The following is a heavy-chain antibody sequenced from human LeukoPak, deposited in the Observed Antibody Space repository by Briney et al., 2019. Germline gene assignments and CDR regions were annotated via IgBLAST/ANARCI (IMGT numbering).Heavy chain of an antibody. CDR1: GYSISSGYY. D-gene: IGHD3-22*01. Sequence: SETLSLTCTVSGYSISSGYYWGWIRQPPGKGLEWIGYIYYSGSTNHNPSLKSRVTISVETSKNQFSLKLSSVTAADTAVYYCARVTGYMIEDYFDYWGQGTLVTVSP. J-gene: IGHJ4*02. V-gene: IGHV4-61*01. CDR2: IYYSGST. CDR3: ARVTGYMIEDYFDY.